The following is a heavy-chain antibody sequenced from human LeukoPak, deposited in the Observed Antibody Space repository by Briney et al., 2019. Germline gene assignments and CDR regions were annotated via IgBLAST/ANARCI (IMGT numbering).Heavy chain of an antibody. CDR1: GYTFTDYY. D-gene: IGHD6-13*01. CDR2: INPHSGGT. V-gene: IGHV1-2*02. J-gene: IGHJ4*02. Sequence: ASVKVSCKASGYTFTDYYIHWVRQAPGQGLEWMGWINPHSGGTNYAQKFQGRVTMTRDTSISTAYMELRRLTSDDTAVYYCARARYSSSWYHSDYWGQGALVSVSS. CDR3: ARARYSSSWYHSDY.